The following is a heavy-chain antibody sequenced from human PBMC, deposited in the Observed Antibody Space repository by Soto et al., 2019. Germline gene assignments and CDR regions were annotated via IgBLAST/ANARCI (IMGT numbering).Heavy chain of an antibody. V-gene: IGHV3-23*01. Sequence: EVYLLESGGGFVQPGESLRLSCAASTFPFSSYVIHWFRQAPGKGLEWVSAITGDGTTTYYADSVTGRFTISRDNSKNTLYLQIHSLRANDTAMYYCAKPYGFYFYYMDVWGNGTAVTVSS. CDR2: ITGDGTTT. J-gene: IGHJ6*03. CDR1: TFPFSSYV. D-gene: IGHD3-16*01. CDR3: AKPYGFYFYYMDV.